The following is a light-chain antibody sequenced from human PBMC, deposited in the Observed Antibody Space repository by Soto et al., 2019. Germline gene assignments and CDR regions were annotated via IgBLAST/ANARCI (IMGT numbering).Light chain of an antibody. J-gene: IGKJ4*01. CDR1: QDIRNY. CDR2: DAS. CDR3: QQYDNRLT. Sequence: DIQMTQSSSSLSASVGDRVTITCQASQDIRNYLNWYQQKPGKAPKLLIYDASNLETGVPSRFSGSGSGTDFTFTISSLQPEDIATYYCQQYDNRLTFGGGTKVDIK. V-gene: IGKV1-33*01.